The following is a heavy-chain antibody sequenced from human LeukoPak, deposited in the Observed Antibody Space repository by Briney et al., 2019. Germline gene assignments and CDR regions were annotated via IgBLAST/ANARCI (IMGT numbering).Heavy chain of an antibody. CDR3: ARTGRDGYNFYY. D-gene: IGHD5-24*01. V-gene: IGHV3-48*03. J-gene: IGHJ4*02. CDR1: GFTFSSYE. Sequence: GGSLRLSCAASGFTFSSYEMNWVRQAPGKGLEWVSYISSSGSTIYYADSVKGRFTISRDNAKNSLYLQMNSLRAEDTAVYYCARTGRDGYNFYYWGQGTLVTVSS. CDR2: ISSSGSTI.